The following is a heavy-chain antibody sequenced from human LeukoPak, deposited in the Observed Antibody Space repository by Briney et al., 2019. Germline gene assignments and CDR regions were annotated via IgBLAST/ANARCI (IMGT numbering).Heavy chain of an antibody. Sequence: PSETLSLTCTVSGDSISYYYWSWIRQPPGKGLEWIGYVHYTRSTNYNPSLRSRVTISVDMSKNQFSLTLRSVTAADTAVYYCAREQWLVPWSGGMDVWGQGTTVTVSS. CDR1: GDSISYYY. CDR3: AREQWLVPWSGGMDV. J-gene: IGHJ6*02. D-gene: IGHD6-19*01. V-gene: IGHV4-59*01. CDR2: VHYTRST.